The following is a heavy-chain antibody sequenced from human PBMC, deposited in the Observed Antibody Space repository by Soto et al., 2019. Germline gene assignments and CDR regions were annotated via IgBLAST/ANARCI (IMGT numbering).Heavy chain of an antibody. CDR1: GFTFSSYG. CDR2: IWSDGNNK. V-gene: IGHV3-33*01. CDR3: SRGGYCSSTSCRYYYYYGMDV. D-gene: IGHD2-2*01. J-gene: IGHJ6*02. Sequence: PGRSLRLSCAASGFTFSSYGMHWVRQAPGKGLEWVAVIWSDGNNKYYADSVKGRFTISRDNSKNTLYLQMNSLRAEDTALYFCSRGGYCSSTSCRYYYYYGMDVWGQGTTVTVSS.